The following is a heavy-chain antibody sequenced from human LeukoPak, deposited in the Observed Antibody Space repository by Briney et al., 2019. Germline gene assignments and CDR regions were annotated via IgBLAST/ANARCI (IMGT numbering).Heavy chain of an antibody. D-gene: IGHD2-8*02. Sequence: GESLMISCKGFGFSFTSYWIGWVRQTAGKGLEWMGVIYPGDSRVRYNPSFEGQVTISADKSISTAYLQWSSLKASDTAMYYCACREFYCTWPGPWGRGTLVTVSS. CDR2: IYPGDSRV. J-gene: IGHJ5*02. CDR1: GFSFTSYW. CDR3: ACREFYCTWPGP. V-gene: IGHV5-51*01.